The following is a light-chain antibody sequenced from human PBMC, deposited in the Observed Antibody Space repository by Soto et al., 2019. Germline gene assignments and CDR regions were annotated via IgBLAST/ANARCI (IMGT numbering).Light chain of an antibody. Sequence: EIVLTQSPGTLSLSPGERATLSCRASQSVSSSYLAWYQQKPGQAPRLLIYGASSRATGIPDRFSGSGSGTDLTITSSNMEPEDFAVYYCEQYGSSPITFGPGTKVDIK. CDR3: EQYGSSPIT. CDR1: QSVSSSY. V-gene: IGKV3-20*01. J-gene: IGKJ3*01. CDR2: GAS.